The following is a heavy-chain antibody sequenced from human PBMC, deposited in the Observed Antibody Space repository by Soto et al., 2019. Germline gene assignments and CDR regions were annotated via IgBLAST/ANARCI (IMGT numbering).Heavy chain of an antibody. J-gene: IGHJ4*02. D-gene: IGHD6-19*01. Sequence: ASVKVSCKASGYTLTSYYMHWVRQAPGQGLEWMGIINPSGGTTRYAQKFQGRVTMTRDTSTNTVYMELSSLRSEDTAVYFCARGGSSGWGYYFDYWGQGTLVTVSS. V-gene: IGHV1-46*01. CDR2: INPSGGTT. CDR3: ARGGSSGWGYYFDY. CDR1: GYTLTSYY.